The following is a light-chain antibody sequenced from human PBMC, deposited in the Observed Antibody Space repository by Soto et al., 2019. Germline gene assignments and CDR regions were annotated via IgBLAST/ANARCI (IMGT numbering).Light chain of an antibody. CDR3: QNWATGTVI. J-gene: IGLJ2*01. CDR2: VNSDGSH. V-gene: IGLV4-69*02. CDR1: SGHSDYP. Sequence: QAVLTQSPSASASLGASVKLTCTLGSGHSDYPIVWHQQQPEKGPRFLMRVNSDGSHSKGDGIPDRFSGSSSGAERYLIISSLQSEDETDYYCQNWATGTVIFGGGTKLTVL.